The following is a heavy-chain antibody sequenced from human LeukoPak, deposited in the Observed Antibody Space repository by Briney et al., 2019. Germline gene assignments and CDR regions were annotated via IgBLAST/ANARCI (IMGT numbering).Heavy chain of an antibody. J-gene: IGHJ4*02. D-gene: IGHD2-21*01. CDR2: INPNSGGT. CDR3: ARARDRGFDY. Sequence: GASVKVSCKASGYTFTSYDINWVRQAPGQGLEWMGWINPNSGGTNYAQKFQGRVTMTRDTSISTAYMELSRLRSDDTAVYYCARARDRGFDYWGQGTLVTVSS. CDR1: GYTFTSYD. V-gene: IGHV1-2*02.